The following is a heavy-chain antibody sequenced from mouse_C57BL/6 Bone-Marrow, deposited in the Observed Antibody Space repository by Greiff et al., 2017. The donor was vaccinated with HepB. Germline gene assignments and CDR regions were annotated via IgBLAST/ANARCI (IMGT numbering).Heavy chain of an antibody. D-gene: IGHD2-4*01. CDR3: ARDSYDYDFDD. J-gene: IGHJ2*01. Sequence: EVQLVESGGGLVKPGGSLKLSCAASGFTFSSYAMSWVRQTPEKRLEWVATISDGGSYTYYPDNVKGRFTISRDNAKNNLYLQMSHLKSEDTAMYYCARDSYDYDFDDWGQGTTLTVSS. CDR2: ISDGGSYT. CDR1: GFTFSSYA. V-gene: IGHV5-4*01.